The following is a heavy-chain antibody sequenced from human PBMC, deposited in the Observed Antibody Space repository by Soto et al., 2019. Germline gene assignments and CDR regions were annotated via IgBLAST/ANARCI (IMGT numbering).Heavy chain of an antibody. CDR1: GFTFRNYA. D-gene: IGHD2-2*01. CDR2: IAHDGGTR. V-gene: IGHV3-30*04. CDR3: ARDLRSQMLSGYFYY. Sequence: QVQLVESGGDVVQPGRSLRLSCTASGFTFRNYAMHWVRQAPGKGLEWVAVIAHDGGTRYFADSVKGRFSISRDNSNNTMFLHMNSLRTEDTAVYFCARDLRSQMLSGYFYYWGQGTPVTVSS. J-gene: IGHJ1*01.